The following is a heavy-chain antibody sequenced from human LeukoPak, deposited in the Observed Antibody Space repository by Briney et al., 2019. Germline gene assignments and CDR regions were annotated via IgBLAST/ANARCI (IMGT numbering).Heavy chain of an antibody. CDR2: ISSSGSTI. V-gene: IGHV3-48*03. D-gene: IGHD6-19*01. CDR3: ARDSRSGWYVPCDY. J-gene: IGHJ4*02. Sequence: PGGSLRLSCAASGFTFSSYEMHWVRQAPGKGLEWVSYISSSGSTIYYADSVKGRFTISRDNAKNSLYLQMNSLRAEDTAVYYCARDSRSGWYVPCDYWGQGTLVTVSS. CDR1: GFTFSSYE.